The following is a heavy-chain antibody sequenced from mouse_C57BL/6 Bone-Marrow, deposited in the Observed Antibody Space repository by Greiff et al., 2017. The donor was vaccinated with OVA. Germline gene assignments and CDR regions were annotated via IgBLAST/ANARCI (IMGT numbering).Heavy chain of an antibody. V-gene: IGHV1-64*01. D-gene: IGHD2-4*01. CDR2: IHPNSGST. Sequence: QVQLQQPGAELVKPGASVKLSCKASGYTFTSYWMHWVKQRPGQGLEWIGMIHPNSGSTNYNEKFKSKATLTVDKSSSTAYMQLSSLTSEDYAVYCCARSGDYDEYFDVWGTGTTVTVSS. J-gene: IGHJ1*03. CDR1: GYTFTSYW. CDR3: ARSGDYDEYFDV.